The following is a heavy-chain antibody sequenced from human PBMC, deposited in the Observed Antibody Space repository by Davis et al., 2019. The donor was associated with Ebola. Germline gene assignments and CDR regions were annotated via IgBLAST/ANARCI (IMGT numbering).Heavy chain of an antibody. D-gene: IGHD5-12*01. J-gene: IGHJ6*02. CDR2: IIPIFGTA. Sequence: SVKVSCKASGGTFSSYAISWVRQAPGQGLEWMGGIIPIFGTANYAQKFQGRVTITTDKSTSTAYMELSSLRSEDTAVYYCARDRDVDIVATRYYGMDVWGQGTTVTVSS. CDR1: GGTFSSYA. CDR3: ARDRDVDIVATRYYGMDV. V-gene: IGHV1-69*05.